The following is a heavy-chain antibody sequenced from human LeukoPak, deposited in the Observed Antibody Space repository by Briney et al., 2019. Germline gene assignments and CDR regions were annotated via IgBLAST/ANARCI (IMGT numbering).Heavy chain of an antibody. J-gene: IGHJ3*02. CDR2: ISYDGSNK. CDR3: APVPELELPAFDI. D-gene: IGHD1-7*01. V-gene: IGHV3-30-3*01. Sequence: GGSLRLSCAASGFTFSSYAMRWVRQAPGKGLEWVAVISYDGSNKYYAESVKGRFTISRDNSKNTLYLQMNSLRAEDTAVYYCAPVPELELPAFDIWGQGTMVTVSS. CDR1: GFTFSSYA.